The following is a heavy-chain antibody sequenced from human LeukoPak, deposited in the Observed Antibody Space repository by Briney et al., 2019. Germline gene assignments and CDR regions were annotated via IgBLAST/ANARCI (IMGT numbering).Heavy chain of an antibody. CDR1: GYTFTSFG. CDR3: ARDSTTLDY. Sequence: ASVRVSCKASGYTFTSFGISWVRQAPGQGLEWMGWISPYSGNTDYAQKLQGRVTVTTDTSTSTAYMELRSLRSDDTAVYYCARDSTTLDYWGQGTLVTVSS. V-gene: IGHV1-18*01. J-gene: IGHJ4*02. D-gene: IGHD1-1*01. CDR2: ISPYSGNT.